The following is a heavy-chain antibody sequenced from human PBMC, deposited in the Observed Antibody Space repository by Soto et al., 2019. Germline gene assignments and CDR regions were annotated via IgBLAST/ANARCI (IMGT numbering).Heavy chain of an antibody. Sequence: SETLSLTCTVSGGSISSYYWSWIRQPAGKGLEWIGRIYTSGSTNYNPSLKSRVTMSVDTSKNQFSLKLSSVTAADTAVYYCARDGVLRFLEWSGYYYYYGMDVWGQGTTVTVS. J-gene: IGHJ6*02. CDR2: IYTSGST. CDR3: ARDGVLRFLEWSGYYYYYGMDV. D-gene: IGHD3-3*01. V-gene: IGHV4-4*07. CDR1: GGSISSYY.